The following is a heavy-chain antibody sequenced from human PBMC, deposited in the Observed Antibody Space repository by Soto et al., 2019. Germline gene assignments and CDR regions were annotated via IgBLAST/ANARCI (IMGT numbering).Heavy chain of an antibody. Sequence: GASVKVSCKASGYTFIGYYMHWVRQAPGEGLEWMGWINPNSGGTNYVQKFQDRVTMTRDTSINTVYMELSRLRSDDTALYYCARVNGSDYEQTFDYWGQGTLVTVSS. V-gene: IGHV1-2*02. D-gene: IGHD5-12*01. J-gene: IGHJ4*02. CDR1: GYTFIGYY. CDR2: INPNSGGT. CDR3: ARVNGSDYEQTFDY.